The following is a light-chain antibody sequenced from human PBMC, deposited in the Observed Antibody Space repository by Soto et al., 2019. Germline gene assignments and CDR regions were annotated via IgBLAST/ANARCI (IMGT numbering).Light chain of an antibody. CDR1: QSVSSSY. CDR3: QQYGSSFT. V-gene: IGKV3-20*01. CDR2: GAY. J-gene: IGKJ3*01. Sequence: EIVLTKSPGTLSLSPGERATLSCRASQSVSSSYLAWYQQKPGQAPRLLIYGAYSRATGIPDRFSGSGSGTDFTLTISRLEPEDFAVYYCQQYGSSFTFGPGNKVDI.